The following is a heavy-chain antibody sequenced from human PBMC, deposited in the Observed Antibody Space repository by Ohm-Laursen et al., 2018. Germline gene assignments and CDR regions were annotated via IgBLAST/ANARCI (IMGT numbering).Heavy chain of an antibody. CDR1: GYTFTGYY. Sequence: ASVKVSCKASGYTFTGYYMHWVRQAPGQGLEWMGWINPNSGGTNYAQKFQGRVTMTRDTSISTGYMELSRLRSDDTAVYYCASTDYYESSGYYPPDYWGQGTLVTASS. V-gene: IGHV1-2*02. J-gene: IGHJ4*02. CDR3: ASTDYYESSGYYPPDY. CDR2: INPNSGGT. D-gene: IGHD3-22*01.